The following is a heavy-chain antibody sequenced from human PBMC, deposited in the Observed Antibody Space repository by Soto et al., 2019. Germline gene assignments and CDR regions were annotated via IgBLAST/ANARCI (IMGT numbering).Heavy chain of an antibody. CDR2: ISAYNGNT. V-gene: IGHV1-18*01. CDR1: GYTFTSYG. D-gene: IGHD2-2*01. Sequence: ASVKVSCKASGYTFTSYGISWVRQAPGQGLEWMGWISAYNGNTNYAQKLQGRVTMTTDTSTSTAYMELRSLRSDDTAVYYCARGGYCSSTSCWRSYGMDVWGQGTTVTVSS. J-gene: IGHJ6*02. CDR3: ARGGYCSSTSCWRSYGMDV.